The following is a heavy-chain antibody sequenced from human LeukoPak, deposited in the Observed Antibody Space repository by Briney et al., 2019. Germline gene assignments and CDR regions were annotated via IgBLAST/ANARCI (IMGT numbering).Heavy chain of an antibody. J-gene: IGHJ4*02. V-gene: IGHV3-30-3*01. Sequence: PGGSLSLSCAASGFTFSSYAMHWVRQAPGKGLEWVAVISYDGSNKYYADSVKGRFTISRDNSKNTLYLQMNSLRAEDTAVYYCARDQSMGKLGIDYWGQGTLVTVSS. CDR3: ARDQSMGKLGIDY. D-gene: IGHD7-27*01. CDR1: GFTFSSYA. CDR2: ISYDGSNK.